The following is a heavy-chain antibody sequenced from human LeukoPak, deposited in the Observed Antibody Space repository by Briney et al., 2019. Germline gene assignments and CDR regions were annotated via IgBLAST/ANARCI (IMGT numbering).Heavy chain of an antibody. CDR2: IYYIGST. CDR3: ARALDTAMVRGRYYYYGMDV. V-gene: IGHV4-59*01. Sequence: KSSETLSLTCTVSGGSISSYYWSWIRQPPGKGLEWIGYIYYIGSTNYNPSLKSRVTISVDTSKNQFSLKLSSVTAADTAVYYCARALDTAMVRGRYYYYGMDVWGQGTTVTVSS. CDR1: GGSISSYY. D-gene: IGHD5-18*01. J-gene: IGHJ6*02.